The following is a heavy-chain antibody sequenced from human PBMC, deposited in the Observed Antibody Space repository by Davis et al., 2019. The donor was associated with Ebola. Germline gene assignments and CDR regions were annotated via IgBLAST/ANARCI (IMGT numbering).Heavy chain of an antibody. CDR1: GFTFSSTL. Sequence: GESLKISCAASGFTFSSTLMHWVRQFPGKGLEWVAVIAPASTSTFYADSVKGRFTISRDNSKNTLYLQMNNLRAEDTAMYYCAIRGSSRSFDYWGQGTLVTVSS. J-gene: IGHJ4*02. V-gene: IGHV3-30*03. CDR2: IAPASTST. CDR3: AIRGSSRSFDY. D-gene: IGHD1-26*01.